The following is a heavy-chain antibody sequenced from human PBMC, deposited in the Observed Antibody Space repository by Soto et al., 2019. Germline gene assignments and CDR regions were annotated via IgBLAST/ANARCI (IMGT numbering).Heavy chain of an antibody. Sequence: ASVKVSCTASGFTYTSSARQWVRQARGQRLEWIGWIVVGSGNTNYAQKFQERATITRDMSTSTAYMELSSLRSEDTAVYYCAAPLNYDFWSGSHDAFDIWGQGTMVTVSS. CDR3: AAPLNYDFWSGSHDAFDI. CDR1: GFTYTSSA. J-gene: IGHJ3*02. CDR2: IVVGSGNT. D-gene: IGHD3-3*01. V-gene: IGHV1-58*02.